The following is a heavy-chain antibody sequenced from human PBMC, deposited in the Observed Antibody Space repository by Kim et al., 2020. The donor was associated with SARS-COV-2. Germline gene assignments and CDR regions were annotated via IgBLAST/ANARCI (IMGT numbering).Heavy chain of an antibody. CDR2: ISSSSSYI. V-gene: IGHV3-21*01. Sequence: GGSLRLSCAASGFTFSSYSMNWVRQAPGKGLEWVSSISSSSSYIYYADSVKGRFTISRDNAKNSLYLQMNSLRAEDTAVYYCARDPTITMVRGVIPTWGQGTLVTVSS. CDR3: ARDPTITMVRGVIPT. CDR1: GFTFSSYS. J-gene: IGHJ5*02. D-gene: IGHD3-10*01.